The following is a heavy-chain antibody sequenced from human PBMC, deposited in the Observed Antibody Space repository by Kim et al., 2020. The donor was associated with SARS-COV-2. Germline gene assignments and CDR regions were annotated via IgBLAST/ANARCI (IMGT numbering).Heavy chain of an antibody. J-gene: IGHJ5*02. Sequence: GESLKISCKGSGYSFTSYWIGWVRQMPGKGLEWMGIIYPGDSDTRYSPSFQGQVTISADKSISTAYLQWSSLKASDTAMYYRARRHCSSTSCYFSSGWFDPWGQGTLVTVSS. V-gene: IGHV5-51*01. D-gene: IGHD2-2*01. CDR1: GYSFTSYW. CDR2: IYPGDSDT. CDR3: ARRHCSSTSCYFSSGWFDP.